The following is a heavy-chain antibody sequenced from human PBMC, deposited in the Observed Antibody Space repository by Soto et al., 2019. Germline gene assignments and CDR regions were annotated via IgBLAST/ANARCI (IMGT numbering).Heavy chain of an antibody. D-gene: IGHD3-22*01. J-gene: IGHJ4*02. CDR2: ISTYNGNT. CDR3: ARGPTDYYANSGNYFLDY. V-gene: IGHV1-18*01. CDR1: GYTFTTYG. Sequence: QVQLVQSGAEVKKPGASVKVSYKASGYTFTTYGMSWVRQAPGQGLDWMGWISTYNGNTKYAERLQGRVTMTTDTTTSTAYMELRSLRSDDTAVYYCARGPTDYYANSGNYFLDYWGQGTLVTVSS.